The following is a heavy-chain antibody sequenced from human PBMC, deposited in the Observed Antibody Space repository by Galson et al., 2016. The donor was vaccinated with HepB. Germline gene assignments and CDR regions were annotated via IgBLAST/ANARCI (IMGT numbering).Heavy chain of an antibody. J-gene: IGHJ5*02. Sequence: SLRLSCAASGFTVTANYMSWVRQAPGKGLEWVSVIYKGGITFYADPVKGRFTISRDNVKNTLDLEMNSLRVDDTAVYYCAREMGQWEFQGRWFDPWGQGTLVTVSS. D-gene: IGHD1-26*01. CDR3: AREMGQWEFQGRWFDP. V-gene: IGHV3-53*01. CDR1: GFTVTANY. CDR2: IYKGGIT.